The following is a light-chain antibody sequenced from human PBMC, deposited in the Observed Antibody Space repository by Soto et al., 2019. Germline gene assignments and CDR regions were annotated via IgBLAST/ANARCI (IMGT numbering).Light chain of an antibody. CDR1: ISVSTR. Sequence: VVWTQSAGTLALSRGERVTLCXRVSISVSTRLSWYQHKAGXAPRXXXACXSSMESGGPVRLSGSGSETDFTLTISRLDPEYFALYYCQQYGGVTSTFALGTRLEIK. CDR3: QQYGGVTST. CDR2: CXS. J-gene: IGKJ5*01. V-gene: IGKV3-20*01.